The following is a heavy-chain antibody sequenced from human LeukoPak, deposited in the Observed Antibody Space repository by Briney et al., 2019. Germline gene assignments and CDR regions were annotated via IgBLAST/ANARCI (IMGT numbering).Heavy chain of an antibody. CDR1: GFTFSNAW. D-gene: IGHD3-9*01. Sequence: KTGGSLRLSCAASGFTFSNAWMSWVRQAPGKGLEWVGRIKSKTDGGTTDYAAPVKGRFTISRDDSKNTLYLQMNSLKTEDTAVYYCTTGGAPSLYDILTGPSPGDVWGQGTTVTVSS. J-gene: IGHJ6*02. V-gene: IGHV3-15*01. CDR2: IKSKTDGGTT. CDR3: TTGGAPSLYDILTGPSPGDV.